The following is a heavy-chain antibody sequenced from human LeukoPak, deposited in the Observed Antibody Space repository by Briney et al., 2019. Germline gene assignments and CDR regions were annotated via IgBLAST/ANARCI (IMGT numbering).Heavy chain of an antibody. CDR1: GFTFSSYA. J-gene: IGHJ4*02. V-gene: IGHV3-30-3*01. CDR2: ISYDGSNK. CDR3: ARETGNRGDY. D-gene: IGHD1-1*01. Sequence: QPGRSLRLSCAASGFTFSSYAMHWVRQAPGKGLEWVAVISYDGSNKYYADSVKGRFTISRDNSKNTLYLQMNSLRAEDTAVYYCARETGNRGDYWGQGTLVTVSS.